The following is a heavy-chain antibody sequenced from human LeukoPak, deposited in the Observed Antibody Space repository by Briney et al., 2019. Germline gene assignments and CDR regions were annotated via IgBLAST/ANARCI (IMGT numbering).Heavy chain of an antibody. D-gene: IGHD3-22*01. CDR1: GGSISSYY. Sequence: SETLSLTCTVSGGSISSYYWGWIRQPPGKGLECIGNIYYSGSTYYNPSLKSRVTISVDTSKNQFSLKLSSVTAADTAVYYCARVRKLSYYDSSGGAFDIWGQGTMVTVSS. J-gene: IGHJ3*02. CDR2: IYYSGST. CDR3: ARVRKLSYYDSSGGAFDI. V-gene: IGHV4-39*07.